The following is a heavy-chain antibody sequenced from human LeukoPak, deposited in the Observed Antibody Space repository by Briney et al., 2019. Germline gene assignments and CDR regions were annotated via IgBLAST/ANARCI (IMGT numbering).Heavy chain of an antibody. V-gene: IGHV3-53*01. Sequence: SGGSLRLSCAASGFTFSTYEMNWVRQAPGKGLEWVSVIYSGGSTYYADSVKGRFTISRDNSKNTLYLQMNSLRAEDTAVYYCARDWSHRCFDYWGQGTLVTVSS. D-gene: IGHD3-3*01. CDR3: ARDWSHRCFDY. CDR2: IYSGGST. J-gene: IGHJ4*02. CDR1: GFTFSTYE.